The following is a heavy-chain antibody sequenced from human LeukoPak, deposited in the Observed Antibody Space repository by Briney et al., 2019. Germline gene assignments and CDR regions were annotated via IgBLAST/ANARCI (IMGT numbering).Heavy chain of an antibody. CDR2: IYYSGST. J-gene: IGHJ3*02. V-gene: IGHV4-59*01. Sequence: PSETLSLTCTVSGGSISSYYWSWIRQPPGKGLEWIGYIYYSGSTNYNPSLKSRVTISVDTSKNQFSLKLSSATAADTAVYYCARDGGTVSDAFDIWGQGTMVTVSS. CDR1: GGSISSYY. D-gene: IGHD3-16*01. CDR3: ARDGGTVSDAFDI.